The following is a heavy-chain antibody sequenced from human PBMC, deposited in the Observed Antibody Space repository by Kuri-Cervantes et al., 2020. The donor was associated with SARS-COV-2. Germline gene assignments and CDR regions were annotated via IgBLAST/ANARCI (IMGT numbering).Heavy chain of an antibody. J-gene: IGHJ3*02. CDR2: TTSSGSVI. CDR3: AKGTDYYDSSGYSDIAFDI. Sequence: GESLKISCADSGFTFSDKYMNWIRQTPGKGLEWVSYTTSSGSVIYYADSVKGRFTISRDNAKNSLYLQMNSLRAEDTAVYYCAKGTDYYDSSGYSDIAFDIWGQGTMVTVSS. V-gene: IGHV3-11*01. D-gene: IGHD3-22*01. CDR1: GFTFSDKY.